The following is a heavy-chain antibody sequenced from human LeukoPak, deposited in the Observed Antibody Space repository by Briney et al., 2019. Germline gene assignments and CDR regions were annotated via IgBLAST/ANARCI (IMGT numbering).Heavy chain of an antibody. D-gene: IGHD3-10*01. CDR3: AKDLRTMVRGVIGGLGY. V-gene: IGHV3-23*01. Sequence: GGSLRLSCAASGFTFSSYGMSWVRQAPGKGLEWVSAISGSGGSTYYADSVKGRFTISRDNSKNTLYLQMNSLRAEDTAVYYCAKDLRTMVRGVIGGLGYWGQGTLVTVSS. J-gene: IGHJ4*02. CDR1: GFTFSSYG. CDR2: ISGSGGST.